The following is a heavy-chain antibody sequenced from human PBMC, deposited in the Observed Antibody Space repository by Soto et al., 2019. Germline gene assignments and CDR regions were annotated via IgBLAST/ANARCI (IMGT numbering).Heavy chain of an antibody. V-gene: IGHV3-33*01. Sequence: PGGSLRLSCAASGFIFSSYGMHWVRQAPGKGLEWVAVIWYDGSNKYYADSVKGRFTISRDNSKNTLYLQMNSLRAEDTALYYCARDLGIIYNYYGMDVWGQGTTVTVSS. CDR2: IWYDGSNK. CDR3: ARDLGIIYNYYGMDV. J-gene: IGHJ6*02. CDR1: GFIFSSYG. D-gene: IGHD7-27*01.